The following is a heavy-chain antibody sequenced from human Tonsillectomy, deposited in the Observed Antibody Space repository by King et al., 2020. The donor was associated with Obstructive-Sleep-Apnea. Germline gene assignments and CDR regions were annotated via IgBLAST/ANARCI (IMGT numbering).Heavy chain of an antibody. CDR3: ATRYGSGKLGGWFDP. V-gene: IGHV4-34*01. CDR2: IKHSGST. D-gene: IGHD3-10*01. CDR1: GGSFSGYY. J-gene: IGHJ5*02. Sequence: VQLQQWGAGLLKPSETLSLTCAVYGGSFSGYYWSWIRQPPGKGLEWIGEIKHSGSTNYNPSLKSRVTISVDTSKNQFSLNLSSVTAADTAVDYCATRYGSGKLGGWFDPWGQGTLVTVSS.